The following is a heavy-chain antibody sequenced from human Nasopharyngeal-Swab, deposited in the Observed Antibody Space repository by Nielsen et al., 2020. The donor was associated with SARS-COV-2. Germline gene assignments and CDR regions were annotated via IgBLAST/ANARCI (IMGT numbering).Heavy chain of an antibody. V-gene: IGHV4-34*01. CDR2: INHSGST. Sequence: SETLSLTCAVYGCSFSGYYWSWIRQPPGKGLEWIGEINHSGSTNYNPSLKSRVTISVDTSKNQFSLKLSSVTAADTAVYYCARGGKFLVFGQRVGSWFDPWGQGTLVTVSS. J-gene: IGHJ5*02. CDR3: ARGGKFLVFGQRVGSWFDP. CDR1: GCSFSGYY. D-gene: IGHD3-10*01.